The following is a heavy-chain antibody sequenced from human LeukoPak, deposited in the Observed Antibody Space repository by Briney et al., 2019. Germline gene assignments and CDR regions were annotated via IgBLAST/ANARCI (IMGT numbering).Heavy chain of an antibody. Sequence: SETLSLTCTVSGGSISSGGYYWSWIRQHPGKGLEWIGYIYYSGSTYSNPSLKSRVTISVDTSKNQFSLKLSSVTAADTAVYYCAREDDSSGSLDYWGQGTLVTVSS. CDR2: IYYSGST. J-gene: IGHJ4*02. CDR1: GGSISSGGYY. V-gene: IGHV4-31*03. CDR3: AREDDSSGSLDY. D-gene: IGHD3-22*01.